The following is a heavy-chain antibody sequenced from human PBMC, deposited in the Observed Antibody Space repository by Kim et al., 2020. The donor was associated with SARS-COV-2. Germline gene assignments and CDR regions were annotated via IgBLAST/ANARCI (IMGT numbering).Heavy chain of an antibody. CDR2: INHSGST. Sequence: SETLSLTCAVYGGSFSGYYWSWIRQPPGKGLEWIGEINHSGSTNYNPSLKSRVTISVDTSKNQFSLTLSSVTAADTAVYYCARGAAAGVELVRSFDIWG. D-gene: IGHD6-13*01. CDR1: GGSFSGYY. CDR3: ARGAAAGVELVRSFDI. V-gene: IGHV4-34*01. J-gene: IGHJ3*02.